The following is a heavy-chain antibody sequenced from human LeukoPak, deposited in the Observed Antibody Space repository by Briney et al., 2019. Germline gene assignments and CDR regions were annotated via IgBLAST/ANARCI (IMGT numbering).Heavy chain of an antibody. CDR2: IIPIFGTA. J-gene: IGHJ6*03. CDR1: GYTFTGYY. CDR3: ARGAVRAAAGPRDNYYYYYYMDV. V-gene: IGHV1-69*13. D-gene: IGHD6-13*01. Sequence: SVKVSCKASGYTFTGYYMHWVRQAPGQGHEWMGGIIPIFGTANYAQKFQGRVTITADESTSTAYMELSSLRSEDTAVYYCARGAVRAAAGPRDNYYYYYYMDVWGKGTTVTVSS.